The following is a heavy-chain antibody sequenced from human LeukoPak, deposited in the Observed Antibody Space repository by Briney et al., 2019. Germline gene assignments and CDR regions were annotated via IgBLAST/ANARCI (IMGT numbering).Heavy chain of an antibody. CDR2: IRYDGSNK. J-gene: IGHJ6*03. D-gene: IGHD1-1*01. V-gene: IGHV3-30*02. CDR3: AKGGETGTTGYYYMDV. CDR1: GFTFSSYG. Sequence: PGGSLRLSCAASGFTFSSYGMHWVRQAPGKGLEWVAFIRYDGSNKYYADSVKGRFTISRDNSKNTLYLQMNSLRAEDTAVYYCAKGGETGTTGYYYMDVWGKGTTVTISS.